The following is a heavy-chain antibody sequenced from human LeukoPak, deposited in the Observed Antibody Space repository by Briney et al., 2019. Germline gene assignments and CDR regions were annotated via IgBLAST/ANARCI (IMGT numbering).Heavy chain of an antibody. Sequence: TSETLSLTCTVSGGSISSSSYYWGWIRQPPGKGLEWIGSIYYSGSTYYNPSLKSRVTISVDTSKNQFSLKLSSVTAADTAVYYCARGYGDYGYWGQGTLVTVSS. CDR1: GGSISSSSYY. CDR3: ARGYGDYGY. J-gene: IGHJ4*02. V-gene: IGHV4-39*07. D-gene: IGHD4-17*01. CDR2: IYYSGST.